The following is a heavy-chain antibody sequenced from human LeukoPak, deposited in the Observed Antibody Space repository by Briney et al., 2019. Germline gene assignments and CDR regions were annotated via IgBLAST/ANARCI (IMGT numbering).Heavy chain of an antibody. J-gene: IGHJ5*02. Sequence: SETLSLTCTVSGGSISSSSYYWGWIRQPPGKGLEWIGSIYYSGSTYYNPSLKSRVTISVDTSKNQFSLKLSSVTAADTAVYYCAREVVVAATHWFDPWGQGTLVTVSS. D-gene: IGHD2-15*01. CDR1: GGSISSSSYY. CDR3: AREVVVAATHWFDP. CDR2: IYYSGST. V-gene: IGHV4-39*07.